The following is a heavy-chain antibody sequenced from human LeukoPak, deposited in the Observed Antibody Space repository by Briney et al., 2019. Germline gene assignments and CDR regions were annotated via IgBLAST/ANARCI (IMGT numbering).Heavy chain of an antibody. J-gene: IGHJ4*02. CDR3: ARIQYNGGESFDS. CDR2: IYYNGNT. V-gene: IGHV4-59*01. D-gene: IGHD4-11*01. CDR1: GGSINNYC. Sequence: SETLSLTCAVSGGSINNYCWSWIRQAPGKILEWMGYIYYNGNTDYNASLRSRVAMSIDTSKNQFFLNLRSVTAADTAVYYCARIQYNGGESFDSWGQGALVTVSS.